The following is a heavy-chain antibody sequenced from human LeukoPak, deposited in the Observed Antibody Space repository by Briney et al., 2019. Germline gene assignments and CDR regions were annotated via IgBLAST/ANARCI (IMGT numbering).Heavy chain of an antibody. D-gene: IGHD3-22*01. CDR3: ARGLSYYDSSGYSSRYYYYYMDV. V-gene: IGHV4-39*07. CDR2: INHSGST. Sequence: SETLSLTCSVSGGSISSSTYFWGWIRQPPGKGLEWIGEINHSGSTNYNPSLKSRVTISVDPSKNQFSLKLSSVTAADTAVYYCARGLSYYDSSGYSSRYYYYYMDVWGKGTTVTVSS. CDR1: GGSISSSTYF. J-gene: IGHJ6*03.